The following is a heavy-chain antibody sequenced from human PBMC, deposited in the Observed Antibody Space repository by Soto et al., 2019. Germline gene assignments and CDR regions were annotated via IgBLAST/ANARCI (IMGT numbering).Heavy chain of an antibody. CDR1: GVSVTSST. CDR3: TRDGMTTGDT. D-gene: IGHD2-21*02. Sequence: SETLSLTCAVSGVSVTSSTWSPVRQPANKGLEWIGRVFSSVSATYSPSLKSRVRISMDTPENRISLKLDSVTAADAGVYYCTRDGMTTGDTWGPGTLVTVSS. J-gene: IGHJ4*02. V-gene: IGHV4-4*07. CDR2: VFSSVSA.